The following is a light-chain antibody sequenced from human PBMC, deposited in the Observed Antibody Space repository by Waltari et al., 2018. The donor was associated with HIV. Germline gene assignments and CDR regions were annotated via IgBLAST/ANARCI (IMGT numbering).Light chain of an antibody. J-gene: IGKJ5*01. Sequence: EIEMTQSPAPLSVSPGDRATLYCRASQSIYSRVAWYQLKPGQAPRLLIYGTTRATGVPARFSGSGSGTEFTLTISSLQSEDFAVYFCQQYNDWPAITFGQGTRLEIK. CDR3: QQYNDWPAIT. CDR2: GT. V-gene: IGKV3-15*01. CDR1: QSIYSR.